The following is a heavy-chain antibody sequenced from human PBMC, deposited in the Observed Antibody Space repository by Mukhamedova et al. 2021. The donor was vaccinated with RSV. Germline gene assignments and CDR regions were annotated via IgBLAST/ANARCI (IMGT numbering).Heavy chain of an antibody. CDR3: ARHCVWGTICFDN. D-gene: IGHD3-16*01. Sequence: TWVGTKYNLAFESRVSMSVDTSKNQLSLNLISVTASDTAVYFCARHCVWGTICFDNWGQGTLVTVSS. J-gene: IGHJ4*02. CDR2: TWVGT. V-gene: IGHV4-4*07.